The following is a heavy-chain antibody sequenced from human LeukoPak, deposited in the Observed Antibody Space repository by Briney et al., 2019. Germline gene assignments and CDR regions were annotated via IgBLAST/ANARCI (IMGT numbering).Heavy chain of an antibody. CDR1: GYSFTSYW. CDR2: IYPGDSDT. CDR3: ARLPRYCSSTSCPFYYYYYMDV. D-gene: IGHD2-2*01. Sequence: GESLKISCKGSGYSFTSYWIGWVRQMPGKGLEWMGIIYPGDSDTRYSPSFQGQVTISADKSISTAYLQWSSLKASDTAMYYCARLPRYCSSTSCPFYYYYYMDVWGKGTTVTVSS. J-gene: IGHJ6*03. V-gene: IGHV5-51*01.